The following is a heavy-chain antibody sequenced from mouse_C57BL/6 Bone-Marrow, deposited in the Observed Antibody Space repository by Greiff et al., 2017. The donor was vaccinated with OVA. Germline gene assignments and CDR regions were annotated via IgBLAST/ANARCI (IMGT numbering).Heavy chain of an antibody. V-gene: IGHV1-82*01. D-gene: IGHD1-1*01. CDR1: GYAFSSSW. Sequence: QVQLKESGPELVKPGASVKISCKASGYAFSSSWMNWVKQRPGKGLEWIGRIYPGDGDTNYNGKFKGKATLTADKSSSTAYMQLSSLTSEDSAVYFCARLGLYYYGSVYFDYWGQGTTLTVSS. CDR3: ARLGLYYYGSVYFDY. CDR2: IYPGDGDT. J-gene: IGHJ2*01.